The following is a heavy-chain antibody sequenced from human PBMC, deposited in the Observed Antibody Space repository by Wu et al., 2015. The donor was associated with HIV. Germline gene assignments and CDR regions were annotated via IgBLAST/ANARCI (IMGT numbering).Heavy chain of an antibody. CDR1: GYTFTSYY. CDR3: ARDINIRASITMIVVELGDAFDI. Sequence: QVQLVQSGAEVKKPGASVKVSCKASGYTFTSYYMHWVRQAPGQGLEWMGIINPSGGSTSYAQKFQGRVTMTRDTSTSTVYMELSSLRSEDTAVYYCARDINIRASITMIVVELGDAFDIWAKGQWSPSLQ. V-gene: IGHV1-46*01. D-gene: IGHD3-22*01. J-gene: IGHJ3*02. CDR2: INPSGGST.